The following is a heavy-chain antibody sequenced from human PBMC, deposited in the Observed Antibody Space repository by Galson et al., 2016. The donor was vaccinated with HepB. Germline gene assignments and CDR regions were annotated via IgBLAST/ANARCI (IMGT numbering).Heavy chain of an antibody. V-gene: IGHV3-66*01. CDR3: ATFVPGAADAFDL. CDR2: IYTDGRT. D-gene: IGHD3-10*01. J-gene: IGHJ3*01. Sequence: SLRLSCAASGLTVGSTYLNWVRQAPGKGLEWVSVIYTDGRTYYADSVTGRFSISRDNSNNTLYRQMNSRRAEDTAVYFCATFVPGAADAFDLWGKGTMVTVSS. CDR1: GLTVGSTY.